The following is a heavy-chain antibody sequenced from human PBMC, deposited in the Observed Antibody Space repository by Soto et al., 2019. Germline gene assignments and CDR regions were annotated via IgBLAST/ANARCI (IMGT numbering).Heavy chain of an antibody. D-gene: IGHD1-26*01. CDR1: GFSLSTSGAG. CDR3: AHRYGGNYYRWYFDS. V-gene: IGHV2-5*01. CDR2: ISWKDEK. J-gene: IGHJ4*02. Sequence: QITLKESGPTLVKPTQTLTVTCTFSGFSLSTSGAGVGWIRQSPGKAPEWLALISWKDEKRYNPGLKSRLTITQDTPKNPVVLKMTHLDPVDTATYFCAHRYGGNYYRWYFDSWGQGTLVTVSS.